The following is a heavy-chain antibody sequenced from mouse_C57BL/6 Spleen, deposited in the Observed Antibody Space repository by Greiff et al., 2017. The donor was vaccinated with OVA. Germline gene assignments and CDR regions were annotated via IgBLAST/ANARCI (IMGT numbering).Heavy chain of an antibody. V-gene: IGHV3-6*01. CDR1: GYSITSGYY. Sequence: EVQLVESGPGLVKPSQSLSLTCSVTGYSITSGYYWNWIRQFPGNKLEWMGYISYDGSNNYNPSLKNRISITRDTSKNQFFLKLNSVTTEDTATYYCARGLASSLYFDYWGQGTTLTVSS. J-gene: IGHJ2*01. D-gene: IGHD1-1*01. CDR2: ISYDGSN. CDR3: ARGLASSLYFDY.